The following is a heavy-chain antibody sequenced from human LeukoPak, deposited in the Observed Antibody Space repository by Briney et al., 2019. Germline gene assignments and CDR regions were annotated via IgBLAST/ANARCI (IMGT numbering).Heavy chain of an antibody. J-gene: IGHJ4*02. CDR2: IYYSGST. V-gene: IGHV4-31*02. D-gene: IGHD6-19*01. Sequence: LRLSCAASGFTFSDYYMSWIRQAPGKGLEWIGYIYYSGSTYYNPSLKSRVTISVDTSKNQFSLKLSSVTAADTAVYYCARGGYSSGWYYFDYWGQGTLVTVSS. CDR1: GFTFSDYY. CDR3: ARGGYSSGWYYFDY.